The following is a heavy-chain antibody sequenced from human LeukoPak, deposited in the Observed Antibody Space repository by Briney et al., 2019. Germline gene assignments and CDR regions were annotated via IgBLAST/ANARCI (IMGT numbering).Heavy chain of an antibody. CDR3: AKDMSGYSSAGKDY. CDR1: GFTFDDYA. Sequence: PGRSLRLSCAASGFTFDDYAMHWVRQAPGKGLEWVSGISWNSGSIGYADSVKGRSTISRDNAKNSLYLQMNSLRAEDTALYYCAKDMSGYSSAGKDYWGQGTLVTVSS. CDR2: ISWNSGSI. V-gene: IGHV3-9*01. D-gene: IGHD6-19*01. J-gene: IGHJ4*02.